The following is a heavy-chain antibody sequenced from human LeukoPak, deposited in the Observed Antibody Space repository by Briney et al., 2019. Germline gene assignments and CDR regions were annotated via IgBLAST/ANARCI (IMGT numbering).Heavy chain of an antibody. CDR2: ISSSGSTI. J-gene: IGHJ3*02. D-gene: IGHD6-13*01. CDR3: ARGIAAAGIGAFDI. CDR1: GGSFSGYP. Sequence: LSLTCAVYGGSFSGYPWTWIRQPPGKGLEWVSYISSSGSTIYYADSVKGRFTISRDNAKNSLYLQMNSLRAEDTAVYYCARGIAAAGIGAFDIWGQGTMVTVSS. V-gene: IGHV3-11*01.